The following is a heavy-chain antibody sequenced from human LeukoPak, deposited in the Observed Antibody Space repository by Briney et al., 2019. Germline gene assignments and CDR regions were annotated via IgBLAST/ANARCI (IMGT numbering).Heavy chain of an antibody. V-gene: IGHV3-48*03. CDR3: ARQNDFWSGYYPGDFDY. Sequence: GGSLRLSCAASGFTFSSYEMNWVRQAPGKGLEWVSYISGSGSTIYYADSVKGRFTISSDNAKNSLYLQMNSLRAEDTAVYYCARQNDFWSGYYPGDFDYWGQGTLVTVSS. CDR1: GFTFSSYE. CDR2: ISGSGSTI. J-gene: IGHJ4*02. D-gene: IGHD3-3*01.